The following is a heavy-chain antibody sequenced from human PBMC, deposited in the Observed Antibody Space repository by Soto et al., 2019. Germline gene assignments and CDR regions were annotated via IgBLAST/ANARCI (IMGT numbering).Heavy chain of an antibody. J-gene: IGHJ6*02. Sequence: SETLSLTCAVYGGSFSGYYWSWIRQPPGKGLEWIGEINHSGSTNYNPSLKSRVTISVDTSKNQFSLKLSSVTAADTAVYYCARGKLRITLFGVVIPYYYYGMDVWRQRSTVTVS. CDR1: GGSFSGYY. CDR2: INHSGST. V-gene: IGHV4-34*01. CDR3: ARGKLRITLFGVVIPYYYYGMDV. D-gene: IGHD3-3*01.